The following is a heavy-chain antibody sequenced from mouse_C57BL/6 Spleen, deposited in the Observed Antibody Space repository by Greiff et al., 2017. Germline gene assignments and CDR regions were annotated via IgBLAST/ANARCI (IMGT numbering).Heavy chain of an antibody. Sequence: DVKLVESGGDLVKPGGSLKLSCAASGFTFSSYGMSWVRQTPDKRLEWVATISSGGSYTYYPDSVKGRFTISRDNATNTLYLQMSSLKSEDTAMYYCARHGSSGYVRFAYWGQGTLVTVSA. CDR3: ARHGSSGYVRFAY. V-gene: IGHV5-6*02. J-gene: IGHJ3*01. CDR1: GFTFSSYG. D-gene: IGHD3-2*02. CDR2: ISSGGSYT.